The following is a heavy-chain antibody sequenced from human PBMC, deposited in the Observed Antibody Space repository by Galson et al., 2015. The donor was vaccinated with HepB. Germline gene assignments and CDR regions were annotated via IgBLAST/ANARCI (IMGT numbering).Heavy chain of an antibody. V-gene: IGHV4-39*01. Sequence: SETLSLTCTVSGGSISSSSYYWGWIRQPPGKGLEWIGNIYYSGNTYSNPSLRSRVTISVDTSKNQFSLKLSSVTAADTAVYYCARQGDGNGYCNFDYWGQGILVTVSS. D-gene: IGHD3-22*01. J-gene: IGHJ4*02. CDR2: IYYSGNT. CDR1: GGSISSSSYY. CDR3: ARQGDGNGYCNFDY.